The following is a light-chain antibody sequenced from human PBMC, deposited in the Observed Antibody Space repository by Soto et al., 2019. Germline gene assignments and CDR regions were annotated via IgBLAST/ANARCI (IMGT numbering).Light chain of an antibody. CDR3: QQRSNWLT. CDR1: QSVSSNY. CDR2: GAS. V-gene: IGKV3D-20*02. Sequence: EIVLTQSPGTLSLSPGERASLSCRASQSVSSNYLAWFQQKPGQAPRLLISGASSRATDIPDRFSGSGSGTDFTLTISSLEPEDFAVYYRQQRSNWLTFGGGTKVEIK. J-gene: IGKJ4*01.